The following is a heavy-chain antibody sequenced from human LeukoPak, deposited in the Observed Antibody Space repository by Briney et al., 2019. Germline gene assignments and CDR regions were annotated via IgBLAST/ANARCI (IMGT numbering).Heavy chain of an antibody. CDR2: IHPNSGGT. Sequence: ASVTVSCKASGYTFTGYYMHWVRRAPGQGLEWMGWIHPNSGGTNYAQKFQGRVTMTRDTSISTAYMEPSRLRSDDTAVYYCARDDGGSRVDPWGQGTLVTVSS. V-gene: IGHV1-2*02. D-gene: IGHD2-2*01. CDR1: GYTFTGYY. CDR3: ARDDGGSRVDP. J-gene: IGHJ5*02.